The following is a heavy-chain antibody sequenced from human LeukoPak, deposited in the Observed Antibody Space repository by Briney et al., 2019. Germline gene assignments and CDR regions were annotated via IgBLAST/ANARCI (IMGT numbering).Heavy chain of an antibody. CDR2: NNYSGST. CDR1: GGSFTSYY. J-gene: IGHJ4*02. Sequence: SETLSLTCTVSGGSFTSYYWSWIRQPPGKEMEWIGFNNYSGSTMYNPSLKSRATISVDTSEKQISLKLSSVTAADTAVYFCASFHGAHTSFDYWGQGALVTVSS. V-gene: IGHV4-59*01. CDR3: ASFHGAHTSFDY.